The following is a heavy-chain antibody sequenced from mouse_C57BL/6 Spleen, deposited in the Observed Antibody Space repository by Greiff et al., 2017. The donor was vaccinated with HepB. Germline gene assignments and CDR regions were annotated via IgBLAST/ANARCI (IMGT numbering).Heavy chain of an antibody. CDR3: ARDRDGNYWYFDV. Sequence: EVQLVESGGGLVKPGGSLKLSCAASGFTFSSYAMSWVRQTPEKRLEWVATISDGGSYTYYPDNVKGRFTISRDNAKNNLYLQMSHLKSEDTAMYYCARDRDGNYWYFDVWGTGTTVTVSS. CDR1: GFTFSSYA. CDR2: ISDGGSYT. V-gene: IGHV5-4*01. J-gene: IGHJ1*03. D-gene: IGHD2-1*01.